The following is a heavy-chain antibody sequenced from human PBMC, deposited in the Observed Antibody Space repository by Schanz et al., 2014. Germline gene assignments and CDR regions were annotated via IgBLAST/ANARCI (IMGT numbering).Heavy chain of an antibody. CDR2: INTNTGNP. J-gene: IGHJ6*02. V-gene: IGHV7-4-1*02. CDR3: AREERIYGSGWQGSDV. CDR1: GYTFTNYA. Sequence: QVQLVQSGAEVKKPGASVKVSCKASGYTFTNYAMNWVRQAPGQGLEWMGWINTNTGNPTYAQGFTGRFVFSLDTSASTAYLQISSRKAEDTAVYYCAREERIYGSGWQGSDVWGQGTRVTVSS. D-gene: IGHD6-19*01.